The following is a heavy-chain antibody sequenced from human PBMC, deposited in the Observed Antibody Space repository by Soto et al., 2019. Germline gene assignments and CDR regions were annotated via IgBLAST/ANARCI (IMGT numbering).Heavy chain of an antibody. V-gene: IGHV1-69*06. J-gene: IGHJ6*02. D-gene: IGHD6-25*01. CDR3: ARDPVDLFGYMDV. Sequence: QEELVQSGAEVKKPGSSVNVSCKASEGTFSSYSITWVRQAPGQRLEWMGEIIHLLGTANYAQKFQGRVTITGDKSTSTIYMCLSSLRSDDTAVYYCARDPVDLFGYMDVWGQGTTVTVSS. CDR2: IIHLLGTA. CDR1: EGTFSSYS.